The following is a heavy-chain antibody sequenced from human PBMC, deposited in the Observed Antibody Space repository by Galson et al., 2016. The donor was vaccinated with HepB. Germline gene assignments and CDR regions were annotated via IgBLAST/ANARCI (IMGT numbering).Heavy chain of an antibody. CDR1: RFTFSSYG. Sequence: SLRLSCAASRFTFSSYGMHWVRQAPGKGLEWVAVISYDGSNKYYADSVKGRFTISRDNSKNTLYLQMNSLRAEDTAVYYCAKDSATGTTGYYSFYGMDVWGQWTTVTVSS. V-gene: IGHV3-30*18. CDR2: ISYDGSNK. J-gene: IGHJ6*02. CDR3: AKDSATGTTGYYSFYGMDV. D-gene: IGHD1-7*01.